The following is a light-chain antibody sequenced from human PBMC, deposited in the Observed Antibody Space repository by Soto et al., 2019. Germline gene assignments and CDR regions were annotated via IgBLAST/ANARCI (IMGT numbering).Light chain of an antibody. CDR3: QQYGTSPRT. J-gene: IGKJ1*01. CDR1: HSVSRY. V-gene: IGKV3-20*01. CDR2: DAS. Sequence: EMVLTQSPVTLSVSPGERATLSCRASHSVSRYLACYQQKPGQAPRLLIYDASNRATGIPARFSGSGSGTDFTLTISRLDPEDFAVYYCQQYGTSPRTFGQGTKVDIK.